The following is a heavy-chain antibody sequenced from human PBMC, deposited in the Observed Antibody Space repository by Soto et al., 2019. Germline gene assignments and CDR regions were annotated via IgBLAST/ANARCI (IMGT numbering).Heavy chain of an antibody. CDR3: ARQTFYYGMDV. J-gene: IGHJ6*02. Sequence: PGGSLRLSCAASGFTFSSYGMHWVRQAPGKGLEWVAVISYDGSNKYYADSVKGRFTISRDNSKNTLYLQMNSLRAEDTAVYYCARQTFYYGMDVWGQGTTVTVSS. CDR1: GFTFSSYG. V-gene: IGHV3-30*19. CDR2: ISYDGSNK.